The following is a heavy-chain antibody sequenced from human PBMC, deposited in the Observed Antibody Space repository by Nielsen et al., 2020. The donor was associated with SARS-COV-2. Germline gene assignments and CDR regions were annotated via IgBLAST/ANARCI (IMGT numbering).Heavy chain of an antibody. D-gene: IGHD3-3*01. Sequence: SETLSLTCTVSGGSISSYYWSWIRQPPGKGLEWFGYIYYSGSTNYNPSLKSRVTISVDTSKNQFSLKLSSVTAADTAVYYCARHPRITIFGVVIIGWFDPWGQGTLVTVSS. V-gene: IGHV4-59*01. CDR1: GGSISSYY. CDR3: ARHPRITIFGVVIIGWFDP. CDR2: IYYSGST. J-gene: IGHJ5*02.